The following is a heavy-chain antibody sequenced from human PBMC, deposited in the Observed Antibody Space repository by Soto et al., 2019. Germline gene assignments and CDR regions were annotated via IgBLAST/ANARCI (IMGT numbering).Heavy chain of an antibody. V-gene: IGHV1-69*13. CDR3: AREMDDILTGYYNYYFDY. CDR1: GGTFSSYA. CDR2: IIPIFGTA. J-gene: IGHJ4*02. D-gene: IGHD3-9*01. Sequence: SVKVSCKASGGTFSSYAISWVRQPPGQELEWWGGIIPIFGTANYAQKFQGRVTITADESTSTAYMELSSLRSEDTAVYYCAREMDDILTGYYNYYFDYWGQGTLVTVSS.